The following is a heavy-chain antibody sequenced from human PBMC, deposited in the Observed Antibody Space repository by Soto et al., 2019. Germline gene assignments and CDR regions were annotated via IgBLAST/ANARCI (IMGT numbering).Heavy chain of an antibody. Sequence: GESLKISCKGSGYSFTSYWIGWVRQMPGKGLEWMGIIYPGDSDTRYSPSFQGQVTISADKSISTAYLQWSSLKASDTAMSYWARHGGAGRYCSGGSCYSYYYCIDVWGQGTTVTVSS. CDR2: IYPGDSDT. J-gene: IGHJ6*02. V-gene: IGHV5-51*01. CDR1: GYSFTSYW. CDR3: ARHGGAGRYCSGGSCYSYYYCIDV. D-gene: IGHD2-15*01.